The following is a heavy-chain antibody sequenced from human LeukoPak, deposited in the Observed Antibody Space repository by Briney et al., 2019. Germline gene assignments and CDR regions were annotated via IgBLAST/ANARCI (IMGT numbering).Heavy chain of an antibody. Sequence: ASVTVSCEASGYTSSSPDINWVRQATGRGLEWLGWMNPRDDTGYAQRFQGRVTLTRDRSTNTAYMEISSLTSDDTAVYYCARYIQGVGFDIWGQGTMVTVSA. CDR3: ARYIQGVGFDI. J-gene: IGHJ3*02. CDR1: GYTSSSPD. CDR2: MNPRDDT. D-gene: IGHD5-18*01. V-gene: IGHV1-8*01.